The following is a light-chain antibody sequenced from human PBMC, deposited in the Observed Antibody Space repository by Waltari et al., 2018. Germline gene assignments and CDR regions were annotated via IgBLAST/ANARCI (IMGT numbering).Light chain of an antibody. CDR1: QSVLYNTDNKNY. CDR3: QHYYDIPVT. J-gene: IGKJ3*01. V-gene: IGKV4-1*01. Sequence: DIVMTQSPDSLPVSLGERATLNCKSSQSVLYNTDNKNYLAWYQQKPGQSPKLLIYWASTRESGVPDRFSGSGSGTDFTLTISGLRAYDADIYVCQHYYDIPVT. CDR2: WAS.